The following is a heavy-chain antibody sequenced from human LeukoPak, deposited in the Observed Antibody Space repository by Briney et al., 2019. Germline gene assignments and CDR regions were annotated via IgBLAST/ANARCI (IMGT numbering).Heavy chain of an antibody. CDR2: IYYSGST. Sequence: SETLSLTCTVSGGSISSYYWGWIRQPPGKGLEWIGYIYYSGSTKYNPSLKGRVTISVHTSNNQFSLKLSSVTAADAAVYYCTRTYDILTGYSDWGQGTLVTVSS. CDR1: GGSISSYY. D-gene: IGHD3-9*01. J-gene: IGHJ4*02. CDR3: TRTYDILTGYSD. V-gene: IGHV4-59*01.